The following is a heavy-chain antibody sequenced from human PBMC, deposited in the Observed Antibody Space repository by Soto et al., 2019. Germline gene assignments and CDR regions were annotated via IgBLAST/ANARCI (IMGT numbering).Heavy chain of an antibody. Sequence: SVKDTCKASGGTFSSYAISWVRQAPGQGREWMGGIIPIFGTANYAQKFQGRVTITADESTSTAYMELSSLRSEDTAVYYCARAWNYVFPPDYWGQGTLVTVSS. V-gene: IGHV1-69*13. D-gene: IGHD1-7*01. CDR1: GGTFSSYA. J-gene: IGHJ4*02. CDR2: IIPIFGTA. CDR3: ARAWNYVFPPDY.